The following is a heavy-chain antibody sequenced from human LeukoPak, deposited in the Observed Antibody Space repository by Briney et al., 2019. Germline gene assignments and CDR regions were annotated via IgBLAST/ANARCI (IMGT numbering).Heavy chain of an antibody. CDR1: GYTFTSYD. V-gene: IGHV1-8*03. D-gene: IGHD3-3*01. CDR2: MNPNRGNT. J-gene: IGHJ4*02. CDR3: ARGVWSYDFCSGYSIRNYFDY. Sequence: GASVKVSCKASGYTFTSYDINWVRQATGQGLEWLGWMNPNRGNTGYAQKFQGSFTFTRNTSISTAYMELSSLRSEDTAVYYCARGVWSYDFCSGYSIRNYFDYCGQGTLVTVSS.